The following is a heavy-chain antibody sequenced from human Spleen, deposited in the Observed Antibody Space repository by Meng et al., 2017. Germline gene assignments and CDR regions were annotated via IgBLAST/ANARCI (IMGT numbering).Heavy chain of an antibody. D-gene: IGHD3-22*01. J-gene: IGHJ4*02. CDR2: INHSGST. CDR3: ATSKPFYYYYDSSGPYYFDY. Sequence: SETLSLTCAVYGGSSSGYYWSWIRQPPGKGLEWIGEINHSGSTNYNPSLKSRVTISVDTSKNQFSLKLSSVTAADTAVYYCATSKPFYYYYDSSGPYYFDYWGQGTLVTVSS. CDR1: GGSSSGYY. V-gene: IGHV4-34*01.